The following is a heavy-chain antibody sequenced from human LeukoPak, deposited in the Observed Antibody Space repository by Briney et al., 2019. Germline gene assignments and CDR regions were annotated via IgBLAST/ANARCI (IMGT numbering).Heavy chain of an antibody. V-gene: IGHV4-59*08. CDR2: IYYSGST. Sequence: SETLSLTCTVSGGSISSYYWSWIRQPPGKGLEWIGYIYYSGSTNYNPSLKSRVTISVDTSKNQLSLKLSSVTAADTAVYYCARAVEMATIDYYGMDVWGQGTTVTVSS. D-gene: IGHD5-24*01. CDR1: GGSISSYY. CDR3: ARAVEMATIDYYGMDV. J-gene: IGHJ6*02.